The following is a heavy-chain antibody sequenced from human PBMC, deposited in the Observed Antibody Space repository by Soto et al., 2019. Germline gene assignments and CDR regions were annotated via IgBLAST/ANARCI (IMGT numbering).Heavy chain of an antibody. D-gene: IGHD3-22*01. CDR2: IIPIFGTA. CDR1: GGTFSSYA. CDR3: AREPYYYDSSGYYNGRGDAFDI. Sequence: SVKVSCKASGGTFSSYAISWVRQAPGQGLEWMGGIIPIFGTANYAQKFQGRVTITADESTSTAYMELSSLRSEDTAVYYCAREPYYYDSSGYYNGRGDAFDIWGQ. V-gene: IGHV1-69*13. J-gene: IGHJ3*02.